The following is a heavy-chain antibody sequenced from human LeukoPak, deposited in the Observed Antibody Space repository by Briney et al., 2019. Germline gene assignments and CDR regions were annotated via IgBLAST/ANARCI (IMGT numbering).Heavy chain of an antibody. CDR3: ARDSGGNPFDI. V-gene: IGHV4-34*01. CDR2: INHSGST. CDR1: GGSFSGYY. Sequence: PSETLSLTCAVYGGSFSGYYWSWIRQPPGKGLEWIGEINHSGSTNYNPSLKSRVTISVDTSKNQFSQKLSSVTAADTAVYYCARDSGGNPFDIWGQGTMGTVSS. J-gene: IGHJ3*02. D-gene: IGHD3-10*01.